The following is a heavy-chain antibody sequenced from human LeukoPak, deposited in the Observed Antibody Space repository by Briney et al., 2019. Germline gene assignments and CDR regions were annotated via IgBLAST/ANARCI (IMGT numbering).Heavy chain of an antibody. Sequence: GGSRRLSCAASGFTFSSYAMSWVRQAPGKGLEWVSAISGSGGSTYYADSVKGRFAISRDNSKNTLYLQMNSLRAEDTAVYYCAKVPECSSTSCYPEETYYYYMDVWGKGTTVTVSS. J-gene: IGHJ6*03. V-gene: IGHV3-23*01. CDR2: ISGSGGST. CDR1: GFTFSSYA. CDR3: AKVPECSSTSCYPEETYYYYMDV. D-gene: IGHD2-2*01.